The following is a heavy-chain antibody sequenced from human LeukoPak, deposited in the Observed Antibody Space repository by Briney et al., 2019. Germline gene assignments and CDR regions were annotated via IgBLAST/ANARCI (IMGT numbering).Heavy chain of an antibody. CDR1: GFTFSSYG. D-gene: IGHD6-19*01. CDR3: AKDLVAVATHTPIDY. J-gene: IGHJ4*02. CDR2: IRHDGSNK. V-gene: IGHV3-30*02. Sequence: PGGSLRLSCAASGFTFSSYGMHWVRQAPGKGLEWVALIRHDGSNKYYADSVQGRFTISRDNSKNTVYLQMNSLRAEDTAVYYCAKDLVAVATHTPIDYWGQGTLVTVSS.